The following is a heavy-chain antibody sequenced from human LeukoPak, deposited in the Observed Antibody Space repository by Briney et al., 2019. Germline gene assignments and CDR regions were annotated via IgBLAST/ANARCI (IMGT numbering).Heavy chain of an antibody. CDR1: GYTFTDYY. Sequence: ASVKVSCKASGYTFTDYYMHWVRQAPGQGLEWMGWINPNSDFTNFAQNFQGRVTMTSDTSISTAYMELSRLRSDDTAVYYCARAISGGGPITASDYWGQGTLVTVSS. CDR3: ARAISGGGPITASDY. D-gene: IGHD2-15*01. CDR2: INPNSDFT. V-gene: IGHV1-2*02. J-gene: IGHJ4*02.